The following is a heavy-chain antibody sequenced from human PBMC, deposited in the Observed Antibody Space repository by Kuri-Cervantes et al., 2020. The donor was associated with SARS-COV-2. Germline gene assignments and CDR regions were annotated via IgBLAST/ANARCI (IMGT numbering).Heavy chain of an antibody. V-gene: IGHV3-23*01. Sequence: ETLSLICAASGFTFDDYAMHWVRQAPGTGLEWVSIISASGASTYYADSVKGRFTISRDNSKNTLYLQMNSLRAEDTAVDYCAKVGTSIAVSGRFDYWGQGTLVTVSS. CDR2: ISASGAST. D-gene: IGHD6-19*01. CDR1: GFTFDDYA. J-gene: IGHJ4*02. CDR3: AKVGTSIAVSGRFDY.